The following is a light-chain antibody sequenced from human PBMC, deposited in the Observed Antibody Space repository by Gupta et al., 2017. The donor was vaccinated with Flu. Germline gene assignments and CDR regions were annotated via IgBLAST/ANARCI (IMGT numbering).Light chain of an antibody. J-gene: IGKJ1*01. Sequence: DIQMTQSPTSLSASVGDRVSITCRASEFINSYLNWYQQKPGKAPHLLIYAATSLQSRVPSRFSGIESETDFTLTISSLQPEDFATYYCQQTYSRWTFGQGTKVEIK. CDR2: AAT. CDR3: QQTYSRWT. CDR1: EFINSY. V-gene: IGKV1-39*01.